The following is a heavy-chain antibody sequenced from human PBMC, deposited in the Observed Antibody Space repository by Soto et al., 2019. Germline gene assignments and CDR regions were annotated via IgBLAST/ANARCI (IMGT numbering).Heavy chain of an antibody. V-gene: IGHV4-30-4*01. Sequence: SETLSLTCTVSGGSISSGDYYWSWIRQPPGKGLEWIGYIYYSGSTYYNPSLKSRVTISVDTSKNQFSLKLSSVTAADTAVYYCARVPPPFRRGYSGYEFYYYYGMDVWGQGTTVTVSS. D-gene: IGHD5-12*01. CDR1: GGSISSGDYY. J-gene: IGHJ6*02. CDR3: ARVPPPFRRGYSGYEFYYYYGMDV. CDR2: IYYSGST.